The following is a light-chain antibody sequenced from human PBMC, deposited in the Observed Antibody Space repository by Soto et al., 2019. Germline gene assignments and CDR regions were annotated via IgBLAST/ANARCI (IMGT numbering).Light chain of an antibody. J-gene: IGLJ1*01. Sequence: QWALSHPRSACRYPGHSVTISCTGTSSDVGGYDFVAWHQQHPGKAPRLMIYDVSKRPSGVPDRFSGSKSGYTASLTVSGLQAEDEADYYCSSFVGGNIYVFGTGTKVTVL. CDR3: SSFVGGNIYV. CDR2: DVS. V-gene: IGLV2-8*01. CDR1: SSDVGGYDF.